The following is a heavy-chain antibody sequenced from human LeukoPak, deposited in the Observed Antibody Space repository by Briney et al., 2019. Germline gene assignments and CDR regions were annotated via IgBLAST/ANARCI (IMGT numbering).Heavy chain of an antibody. V-gene: IGHV3-73*01. Sequence: GGSLRLSCAASGFTFSDSAIHWVRQASGKGLEWVGRIRDKGYGHATAYAASVKGRFALSRDDSRNTAYLQMNSLKTEDTALYYCTTPNEGNWFDPWGQGTLVTVSS. J-gene: IGHJ5*02. CDR2: IRDKGYGHAT. CDR3: TTPNEGNWFDP. D-gene: IGHD2-8*01. CDR1: GFTFSDSA.